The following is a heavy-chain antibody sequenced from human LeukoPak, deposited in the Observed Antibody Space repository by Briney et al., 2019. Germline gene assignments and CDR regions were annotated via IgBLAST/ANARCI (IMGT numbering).Heavy chain of an antibody. CDR1: GGSISSYY. V-gene: IGHV4-59*08. Sequence: SETLSLTCTVSGGSISSYYWSWIRQPPGKGLEWIACISYSGSTKYNPSLKSRVTISVDTSKNQPSLKLSSVTAADTAVYYCARQNSGYDLGPFAYWGQGTLVTVSS. J-gene: IGHJ4*02. CDR3: ARQNSGYDLGPFAY. D-gene: IGHD5-12*01. CDR2: ISYSGST.